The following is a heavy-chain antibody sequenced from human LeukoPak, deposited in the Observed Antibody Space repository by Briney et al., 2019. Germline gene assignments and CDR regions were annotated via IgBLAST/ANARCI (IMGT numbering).Heavy chain of an antibody. J-gene: IGHJ4*02. D-gene: IGHD2-8*02. CDR3: AGHHPRNTVDF. CDR1: GGSFSSYY. CDR2: ISDIGSI. Sequence: PSETLSLTCAVYGGSFSSYYWSWIRQPPGKGLEWIAYISDIGSINYNPSLKSRVTVSLDTSKNQFSLKLSSVTAADTAVYYCAGHHPRNTVDFWGQGTLVTVSS. V-gene: IGHV4-59*08.